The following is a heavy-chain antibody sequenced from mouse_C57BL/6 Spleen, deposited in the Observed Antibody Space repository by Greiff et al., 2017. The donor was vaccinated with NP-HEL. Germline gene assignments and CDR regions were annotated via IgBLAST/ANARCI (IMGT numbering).Heavy chain of an antibody. CDR1: GYTFTDYN. V-gene: IGHV1-22*01. J-gene: IGHJ4*01. CDR2: INPNNGGT. Sequence: EVKVVESGPELVKPGASVKMSCKASGYTFTDYNMHWVKQSHGKSLEWIGYINPNNGGTSYNQKFKGKATLTVNQSSSTAYMELRSLTSEDSAVYYCARYSPLYYYAMDYWGQGTSVTVSS. D-gene: IGHD2-12*01. CDR3: ARYSPLYYYAMDY.